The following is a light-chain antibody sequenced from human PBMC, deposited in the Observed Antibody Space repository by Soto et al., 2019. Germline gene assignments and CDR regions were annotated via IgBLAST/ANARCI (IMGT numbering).Light chain of an antibody. CDR3: SSYAGSNNLV. Sequence: QSALTQPPSASGSPGQSVTISCTGTSSDVGGYNYVSWYQLHPGKAPKLIIYEVTKRPSGVPDRFSGSKSGSTASLTVSGLQAEDEADCYCSSYAGSNNLVFGGVTKLTVL. V-gene: IGLV2-8*01. CDR2: EVT. J-gene: IGLJ2*01. CDR1: SSDVGGYNY.